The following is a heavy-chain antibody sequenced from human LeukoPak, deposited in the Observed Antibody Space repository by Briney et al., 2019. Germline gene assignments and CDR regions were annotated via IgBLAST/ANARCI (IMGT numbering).Heavy chain of an antibody. V-gene: IGHV3-74*01. Sequence: GGSLRLSCAASGFTFNSHWMYWVPHTPGKGLLWVSFINAAGGDTNYADSVKGRFTISRDNAKNTLYLQMNNLRAEDTAVYYCVRHQDYWGQGTLVTVSS. CDR1: GFTFNSHW. CDR3: VRHQDY. CDR2: INAAGGDT. J-gene: IGHJ4*02.